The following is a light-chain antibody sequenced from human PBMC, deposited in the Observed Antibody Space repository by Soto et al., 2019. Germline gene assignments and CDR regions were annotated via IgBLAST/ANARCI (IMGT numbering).Light chain of an antibody. CDR2: DAS. J-gene: IGKJ2*01. Sequence: DIVLTQSPATLSLSPGERATLSCRASQSISDYLAWYQQKPGQSPRLLISDASDRATGIPARFSDSGSGTDFTLTISDLEPEDSAVYYCQQRSNWLATFGQGTKLEIK. CDR1: QSISDY. CDR3: QQRSNWLAT. V-gene: IGKV3-11*01.